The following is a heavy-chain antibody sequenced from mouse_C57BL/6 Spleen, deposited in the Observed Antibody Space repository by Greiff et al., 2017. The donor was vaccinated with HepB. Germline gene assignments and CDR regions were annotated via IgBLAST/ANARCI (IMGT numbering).Heavy chain of an antibody. V-gene: IGHV1-82*01. CDR2: IYPGDGDT. Sequence: VKLQESGPELVKPGASVKISCKASGYAFSSSWMNWVKQRPGKGLEWIGRIYPGDGDTNYNGKFKGKATLTADKSSSTAYMQLSSLTSEDSAVYFCARDSSGYNYAMGYWGQGTSVTVSS. CDR1: GYAFSSSW. J-gene: IGHJ4*01. CDR3: ARDSSGYNYAMGY. D-gene: IGHD3-2*02.